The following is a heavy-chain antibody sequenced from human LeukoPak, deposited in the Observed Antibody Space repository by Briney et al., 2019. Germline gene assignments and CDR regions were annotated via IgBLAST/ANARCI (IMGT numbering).Heavy chain of an antibody. CDR2: IYYSGST. Sequence: SETLSLTCTVSGGSISSGDYYWSWIRQPPGKGLEWIGYIYYSGSTYYNPSLKSRVTISVDTSKNQFPLKLSSVTAADTAVYYCARDLLNEGNHLDYWGQGTLVTVSS. J-gene: IGHJ4*02. CDR3: ARDLLNEGNHLDY. D-gene: IGHD4-23*01. CDR1: GGSISSGDYY. V-gene: IGHV4-30-4*01.